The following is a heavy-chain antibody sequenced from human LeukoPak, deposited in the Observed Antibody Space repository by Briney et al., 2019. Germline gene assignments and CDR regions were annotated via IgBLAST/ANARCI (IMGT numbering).Heavy chain of an antibody. CDR1: GFVFGSHA. CDR3: GKTTDGYSSGQKPAWPVDY. D-gene: IGHD5-18*01. CDR2: IFGSGDSP. J-gene: IGHJ4*02. Sequence: GGSLRLSCEASGFVFGSHAMYWVRQAPGKGLEWVGGIFGSGDSPHYADSVKGRFIVSRDNSRNTVYLQINSLRAEDTAVYYCGKTTDGYSSGQKPAWPVDYWGQGTLVTVSS. V-gene: IGHV3-23*01.